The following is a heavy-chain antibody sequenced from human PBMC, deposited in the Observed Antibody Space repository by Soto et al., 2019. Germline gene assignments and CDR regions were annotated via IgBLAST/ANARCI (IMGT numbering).Heavy chain of an antibody. J-gene: IGHJ4*02. D-gene: IGHD3-22*01. CDR1: GYTFTVYY. Sequence: ASLKVSCKASGYTFTVYYMHWVRQAPGQGLEWMGWINPNSGGTNYAQKFQGWVTMTRDTSISTAYMELSRLRSDDTAVYYCARDYYDSSGFGKRTTHYFDYWGQGTLVTVSS. CDR2: INPNSGGT. V-gene: IGHV1-2*04. CDR3: ARDYYDSSGFGKRTTHYFDY.